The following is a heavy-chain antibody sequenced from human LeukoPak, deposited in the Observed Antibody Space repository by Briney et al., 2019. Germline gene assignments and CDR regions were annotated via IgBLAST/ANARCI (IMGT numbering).Heavy chain of an antibody. CDR3: AKGSYYDSSGSFYFDY. D-gene: IGHD3-22*01. CDR1: GFTISSYA. Sequence: GGSLRLSCAASGFTISSYAMSWVRQAPGKGLEWVSGISGSGDNTYYADSVKGRFTISRDNSKNTLYVQVNSLGTEDTAAYYCAKGSYYDSSGSFYFDYWGQGTLVTVSS. J-gene: IGHJ4*02. CDR2: ISGSGDNT. V-gene: IGHV3-23*01.